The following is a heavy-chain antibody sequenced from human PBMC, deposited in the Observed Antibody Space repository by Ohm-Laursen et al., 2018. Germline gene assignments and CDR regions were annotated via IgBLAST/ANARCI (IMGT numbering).Heavy chain of an antibody. CDR2: INQGGSEK. J-gene: IGHJ5*02. D-gene: IGHD3-22*01. CDR1: GFTFSTYW. Sequence: SLRLSCTASGFTFSTYWMNWFRQAPGKGLESVASINQGGSEKYFVDSVRGRFTISGDNAKNSLYLQMNSLRAEDTAVYYCARDLADSSGAPFDPWGQGTLVTVSS. CDR3: ARDLADSSGAPFDP. V-gene: IGHV3-7*01.